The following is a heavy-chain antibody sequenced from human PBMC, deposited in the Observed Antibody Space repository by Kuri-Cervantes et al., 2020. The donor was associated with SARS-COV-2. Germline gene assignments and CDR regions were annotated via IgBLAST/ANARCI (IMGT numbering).Heavy chain of an antibody. CDR1: GGTLSSYA. V-gene: IGHV1-69*05. Sequence: SVKVTCKASGGTLSSYAISWVRQAPGQGLEWMGGIIPIFVTANYAQKFQGRVTITTDESTSTANMELSSLRSEDTAVYYCASEGSETGIAAIPSAAYFQHWGQGTLVTVSS. CDR3: ASEGSETGIAAIPSAAYFQH. J-gene: IGHJ1*01. D-gene: IGHD6-25*01. CDR2: IIPIFVTA.